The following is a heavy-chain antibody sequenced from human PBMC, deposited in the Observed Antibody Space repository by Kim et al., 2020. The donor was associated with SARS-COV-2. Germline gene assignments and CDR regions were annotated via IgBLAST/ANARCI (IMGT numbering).Heavy chain of an antibody. V-gene: IGHV4-39*01. D-gene: IGHD3-10*01. Sequence: SETLSLTCTVSGGSISSSSYYWGWIRQPPGKGLEWIGSIYYSGSTYYNPSLKGRVTISVDTSKNQFSLKLSSVTAADTAVYYCARPTGVRGVIHFDYWGQGTLVTVSS. J-gene: IGHJ4*02. CDR3: ARPTGVRGVIHFDY. CDR2: IYYSGST. CDR1: GGSISSSSYY.